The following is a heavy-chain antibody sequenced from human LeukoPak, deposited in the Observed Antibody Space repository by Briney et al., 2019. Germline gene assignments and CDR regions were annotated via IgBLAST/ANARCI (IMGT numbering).Heavy chain of an antibody. CDR2: IKQDGSEK. Sequence: GGSLRLSCAASGFTFSTFWMSWVRQAPGKGLEWVANIKQDGSEKYYVDSVKGRFTISRDNAKNSLYLQMNSLRAEDTAVYYCASIAAAGTEEFDYWGQGTLVTVSS. V-gene: IGHV3-7*01. CDR1: GFTFSTFW. CDR3: ASIAAAGTEEFDY. D-gene: IGHD6-13*01. J-gene: IGHJ4*02.